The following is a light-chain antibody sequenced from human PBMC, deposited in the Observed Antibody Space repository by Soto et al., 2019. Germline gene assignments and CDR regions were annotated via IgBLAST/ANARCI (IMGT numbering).Light chain of an antibody. CDR2: GAS. J-gene: IGKJ1*01. CDR1: QSVSSY. CDR3: QQYNSSSRT. V-gene: IGKV3-20*01. Sequence: EIVLTQSPGTLSLSPGERATLSCRASQSVSSYLAWYQQKPGQAPMLLIYGASSRATGIPDRFSGSGSGTDFSLTISRLEPEDFAVYYCQQYNSSSRTFGQGTKVEI.